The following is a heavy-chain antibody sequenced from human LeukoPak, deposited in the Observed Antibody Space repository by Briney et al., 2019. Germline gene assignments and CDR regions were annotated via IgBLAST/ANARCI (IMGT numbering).Heavy chain of an antibody. J-gene: IGHJ5*02. CDR3: ARYYYGSGRGANWFDP. CDR1: GXGFTSYW. CDR2: VYPGDSDT. V-gene: IGHV5-51*01. Sequence: RGESLKISFKCSGXGFTSYWIGWVRQMSGKGLEWMRIVYPGDSDTRYSPSFQGQVTISADKSISTAYLQWSRLKASDTAMYYCARYYYGSGRGANWFDPWGQGTLVTVSS. D-gene: IGHD3-10*01.